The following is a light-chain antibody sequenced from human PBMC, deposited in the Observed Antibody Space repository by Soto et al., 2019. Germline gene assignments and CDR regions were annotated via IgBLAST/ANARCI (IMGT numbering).Light chain of an antibody. CDR1: RSNTGAGYD. J-gene: IGLJ2*01. Sequence: QSVLTQPPSVSGGPGQRVTISCTGSRSNTGAGYDVHWYQELPGTAPKLLIYGNTNRPSGVPDRFSASKSGTSASLAITGLQDEDEGDYYCQSYDNSLSGVVFGGGTKLTVL. CDR2: GNT. V-gene: IGLV1-40*01. CDR3: QSYDNSLSGVV.